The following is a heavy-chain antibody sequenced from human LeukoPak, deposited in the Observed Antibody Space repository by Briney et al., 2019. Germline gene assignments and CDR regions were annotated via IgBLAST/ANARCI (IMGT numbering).Heavy chain of an antibody. D-gene: IGHD4-17*01. CDR1: GFTFSSYS. CDR3: ARDLNDYGDYRPYYFDY. Sequence: PGGSLRLSCAASGFTFSSYSMNWVRQAPGKGLEWVSSISSSSSYIYYADSVKGRFTISRDNAKNSLYLQMNSLRAEDTAVYYCARDLNDYGDYRPYYFDYWGQGTLVTVSS. J-gene: IGHJ4*02. CDR2: ISSSSSYI. V-gene: IGHV3-21*01.